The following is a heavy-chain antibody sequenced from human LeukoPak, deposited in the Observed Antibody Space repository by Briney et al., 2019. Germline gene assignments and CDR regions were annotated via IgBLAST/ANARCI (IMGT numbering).Heavy chain of an antibody. D-gene: IGHD3-3*01. CDR1: GITFGDYA. CDR2: IRRKANGGTT. J-gene: IGHJ4*02. Sequence: GGSLRLSCTASGITFGDYAMSWVRQAPGKGPEWVGFIRRKANGGTTEYAASVKGRFTISRDDSKSIAYLQMNSLKTEDTAVYYCTSGLYYDSWSDLFDYWGQGTLVTVSS. V-gene: IGHV3-49*04. CDR3: TSGLYYDSWSDLFDY.